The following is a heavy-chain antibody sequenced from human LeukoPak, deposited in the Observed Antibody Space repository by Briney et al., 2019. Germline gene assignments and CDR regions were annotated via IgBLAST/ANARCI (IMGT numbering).Heavy chain of an antibody. J-gene: IGHJ4*02. D-gene: IGHD3-22*01. CDR2: ISGSGDNT. Sequence: GGSLRLSCAASGFTSSSYAMSWVRQAPGKGLEWVSAISGSGDNTYYADSVKGRFTISRDNSKNTLYLQMNSLRAEDTAVYYCAKVVVDTTRPYYLDFWGQGTLVTVSS. CDR1: GFTSSSYA. CDR3: AKVVVDTTRPYYLDF. V-gene: IGHV3-23*01.